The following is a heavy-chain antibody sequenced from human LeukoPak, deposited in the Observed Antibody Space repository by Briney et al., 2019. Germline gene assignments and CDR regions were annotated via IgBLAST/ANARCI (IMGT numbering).Heavy chain of an antibody. J-gene: IGHJ6*03. D-gene: IGHD3-22*01. CDR3: ARDLSSSGPYYYYYMDV. V-gene: IGHV1-46*01. Sequence: GASVKVSCKASGYTFTSYYMHWVRQAPGQGLEWMGIINPSGGSTSYAQKFQGRVTMTRDMSTSTVYMELSSLRSEDTAVYYCARDLSSSGPYYYYYMDVWGKGTTVTVSS. CDR2: INPSGGST. CDR1: GYTFTSYY.